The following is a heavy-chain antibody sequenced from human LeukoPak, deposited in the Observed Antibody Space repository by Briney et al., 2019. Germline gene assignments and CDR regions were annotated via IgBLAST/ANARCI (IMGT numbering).Heavy chain of an antibody. CDR3: AKEVMTPRNDY. CDR1: GFTFSSYG. Sequence: PGGSLRLSCAASGFTFSSYGMHWVRQAPGKGLEWVAVIWYDGSNKYYADSVKGRFTISRDNSKNTLYLQMNSLRAEDTAVYYCAKEVMTPRNDYWGQGTLVTVSS. CDR2: IWYDGSNK. V-gene: IGHV3-33*06. J-gene: IGHJ4*02.